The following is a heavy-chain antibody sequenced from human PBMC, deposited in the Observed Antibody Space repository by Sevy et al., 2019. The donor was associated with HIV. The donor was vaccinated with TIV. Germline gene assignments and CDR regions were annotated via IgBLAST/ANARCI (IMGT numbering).Heavy chain of an antibody. CDR3: AKDRTYSSGWFPY. CDR2: ISGSGGST. D-gene: IGHD6-19*01. J-gene: IGHJ4*02. V-gene: IGHV3-23*01. Sequence: GGSLRLSCAASRFTFSSYAMSWVRHAPGKGLEWVSAISGSGGSTYYADSVKGRFTISRDNSKNTLYLQMNSLRAEDTAVYYCAKDRTYSSGWFPYWGQGTLVTVSS. CDR1: RFTFSSYA.